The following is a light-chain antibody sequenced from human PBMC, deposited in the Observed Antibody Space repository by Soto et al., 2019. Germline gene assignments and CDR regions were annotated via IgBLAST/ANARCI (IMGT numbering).Light chain of an antibody. V-gene: IGLV1-47*02. Sequence: QSVLTQPPSASGTPGQRVTISCSRSRSNIGSNYVYWYQHLPGTAPKLLIHSNNQRPSGVPDRFSGSKSGTSASLAISGLRSEDEADYYCAAWDDSLSALYVFGTGTKVTVL. CDR1: RSNIGSNY. CDR3: AAWDDSLSALYV. CDR2: SNN. J-gene: IGLJ1*01.